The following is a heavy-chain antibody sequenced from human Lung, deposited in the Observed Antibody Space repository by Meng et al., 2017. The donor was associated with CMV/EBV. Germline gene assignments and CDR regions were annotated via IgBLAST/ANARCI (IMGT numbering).Heavy chain of an antibody. V-gene: IGHV3-23*01. CDR3: AKRLGGLLSSDADLGY. CDR2: ISGSGGST. CDR1: GFTFSSYA. D-gene: IGHD3-10*01. Sequence: GGSXRLXCAASGFTFSSYAMSWVRQAPGKGLEWVPAISGSGGSTYYADSVKGRFTISRDNSKNTLYLQMNSLRAEDTAVYYCAKRLGGLLSSDADLGYWGQGTLVTVSS. J-gene: IGHJ4*02.